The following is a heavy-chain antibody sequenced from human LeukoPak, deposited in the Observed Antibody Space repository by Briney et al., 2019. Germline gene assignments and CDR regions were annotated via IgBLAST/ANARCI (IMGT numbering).Heavy chain of an antibody. D-gene: IGHD4-17*01. Sequence: PGGSLRLSCAASGFTFSSHGMQWVRQAPGKGLEWVAVISYDGGTKYYADSVKGRFTISRDNSKSTLFLQMNSLRAEDTAVYYCAKESGIRSYGAYFPHSGQGTLVTVSS. CDR1: GFTFSSHG. J-gene: IGHJ1*01. V-gene: IGHV3-30*18. CDR3: AKESGIRSYGAYFPH. CDR2: ISYDGGTK.